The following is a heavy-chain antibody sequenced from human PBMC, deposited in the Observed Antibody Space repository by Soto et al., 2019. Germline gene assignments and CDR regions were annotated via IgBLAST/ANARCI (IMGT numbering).Heavy chain of an antibody. J-gene: IGHJ6*02. D-gene: IGHD3-10*01. V-gene: IGHV4-59*01. CDR2: IFYSGGT. Sequence: PSETLSLTCTVSGGSIGSYYWSWIRQPPGKGLEWIGYIFYSGGTSYNPSLKGRVTMSIDTSRNQFSLKLSSVTAADTAVYYCARDKGLSSYKWFGELLGGLDVWGQGTTVTVSS. CDR1: GGSIGSYY. CDR3: ARDKGLSSYKWFGELLGGLDV.